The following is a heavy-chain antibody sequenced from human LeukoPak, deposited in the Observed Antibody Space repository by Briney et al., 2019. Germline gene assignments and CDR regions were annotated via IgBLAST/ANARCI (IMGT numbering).Heavy chain of an antibody. D-gene: IGHD6-13*01. J-gene: IGHJ6*02. V-gene: IGHV1-18*01. CDR3: ASVSSSWSLSGMDV. CDR1: GYTFINYG. CDR2: ISAYNGNT. Sequence: ASVKVSCKASGYTFINYGISWVRQAPGQGPEWMGWISAYNGNTDYAQKLQGRVTMTTDTSTSTAYMDLRSLRSDDTAVYYCASVSSSWSLSGMDVWGQGTTVTVSS.